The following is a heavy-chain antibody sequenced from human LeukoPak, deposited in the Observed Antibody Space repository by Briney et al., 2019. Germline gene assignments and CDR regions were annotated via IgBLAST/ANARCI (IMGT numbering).Heavy chain of an antibody. CDR1: GGSLNLHY. CDR2: IYYSGST. D-gene: IGHD3-22*01. V-gene: IGHV4-59*11. CDR3: ARDLNYYDSSGYYYDY. J-gene: IGHJ4*02. Sequence: SETLSLTCTVSGGSLNLHYWTWIRQPPAKGLEWIGYIYYSGSTSYSPSLKSRVTISVDTSRHQFSPKLSSVTAADTAVYYCARDLNYYDSSGYYYDYWGQGTLVTVSS.